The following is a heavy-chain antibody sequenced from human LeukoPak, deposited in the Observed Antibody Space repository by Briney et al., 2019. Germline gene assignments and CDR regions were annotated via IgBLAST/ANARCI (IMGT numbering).Heavy chain of an antibody. CDR3: ARGPGEDTGYYMDV. CDR1: GFTLSGHS. J-gene: IGHJ6*03. CDR2: ISPTSAYI. V-gene: IGHV3-21*01. Sequence: GGSLRLSCAATGFTLSGHSMNWVRQAPGKGLDWVSSISPTSAYIYYQDSVKGRFTISRDNAKNSLYLQMNSLRAEDTAVYYCARGPGEDTGYYMDVWGKGTTVTASS. D-gene: IGHD5-18*01.